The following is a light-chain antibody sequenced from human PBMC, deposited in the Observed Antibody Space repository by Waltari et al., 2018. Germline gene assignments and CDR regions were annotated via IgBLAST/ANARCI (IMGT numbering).Light chain of an antibody. J-gene: IGKJ1*01. CDR1: QGISNY. V-gene: IGKV1D-8*01. CDR3: QQYHSFPRT. Sequence: IWMTQSPSLLSASTGDRVSITCRMSQGISNYLAWYQQKPGKAPELLIYAASTLQSGVPSRFSGRGSGTDFTLTISSLQSEDFATYYCQQYHSFPRTFGQGTRVEVK. CDR2: AAS.